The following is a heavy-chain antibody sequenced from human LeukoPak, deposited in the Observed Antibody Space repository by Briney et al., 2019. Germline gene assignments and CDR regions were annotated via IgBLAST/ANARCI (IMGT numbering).Heavy chain of an antibody. CDR1: GGSFSGYY. CDR3: ARPYLLAGYCGGDCYPDDY. D-gene: IGHD2-21*02. V-gene: IGHV4-39*01. Sequence: SETLSLTCAVYGGSFSGYYWGWIRQPPGKGLEWIGSIYYSGSTYYNPSLKSRVTISVDTSKNQFSLKLSSVTAADTAVYYCARPYLLAGYCGGDCYPDDYWGQGTLVTVSS. J-gene: IGHJ4*02. CDR2: IYYSGST.